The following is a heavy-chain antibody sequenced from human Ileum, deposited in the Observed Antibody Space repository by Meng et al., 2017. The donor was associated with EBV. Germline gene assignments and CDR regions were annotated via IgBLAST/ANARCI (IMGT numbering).Heavy chain of an antibody. Sequence: QGQRQESGPGLVKPSGTLSLTCAVSGDSISSNNWWSWVRQPPGKGLEWIGEIYHSGSTNYNPSFKSRVTMSVDKSKNQISLNLSSVTAADTAVYYCASGRDYAWHSLGRGTLVTVSS. CDR2: IYHSGST. CDR3: ASGRDYAWHS. J-gene: IGHJ4*02. V-gene: IGHV4-4*02. D-gene: IGHD4-17*01. CDR1: GDSISSNNW.